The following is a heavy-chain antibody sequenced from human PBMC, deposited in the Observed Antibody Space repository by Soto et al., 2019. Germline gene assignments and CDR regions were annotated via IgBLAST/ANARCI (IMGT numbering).Heavy chain of an antibody. CDR3: AKFYYGDNTYYYYGMDV. CDR1: GFTFSSYA. D-gene: IGHD4-17*01. CDR2: ISGSGDST. V-gene: IGHV3-23*01. J-gene: IGHJ6*02. Sequence: EVQVLESGGGLVQPGGSLRLSCAASGFTFSSYAMSWVRQAPGKGLEWVSAISGSGDSTRYADSVQGRFTISRDTSKHTLHLQMNSLRADDTAVYYFAKFYYGDNTYYYYGMDVWGQGTTVTVSS.